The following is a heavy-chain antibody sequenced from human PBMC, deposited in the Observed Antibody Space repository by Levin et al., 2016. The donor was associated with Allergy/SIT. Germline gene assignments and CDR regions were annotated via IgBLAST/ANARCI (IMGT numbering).Heavy chain of an antibody. D-gene: IGHD6-19*01. CDR2: ISSSGSTI. J-gene: IGHJ4*02. V-gene: IGHV3-48*03. CDR3: ARVGFEQPGFIAVAHVDY. Sequence: WIRQPPGKGLEWVSYISSSGSTIYYADSVKGRFTISRDNAKNSLYLQMNSLRAEDTAVYYCARVGFEQPGFIAVAHVDYWGQGTLVTVSS.